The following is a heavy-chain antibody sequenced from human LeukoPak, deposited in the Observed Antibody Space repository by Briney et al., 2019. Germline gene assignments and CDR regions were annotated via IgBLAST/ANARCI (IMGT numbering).Heavy chain of an antibody. CDR1: GGTFSSYA. D-gene: IGHD4-17*01. CDR3: ASPYGDYERGAFDI. V-gene: IGHV1-69*13. CDR2: IIPIFGTA. Sequence: SVKVSCKASGGTFSSYAISWVRQAPGQGLEWMGGIIPIFGTANYAQKFQGRVTITANASTSTAYMELSSLRSEDTAVYYCASPYGDYERGAFDIWGQGTMVTVSS. J-gene: IGHJ3*02.